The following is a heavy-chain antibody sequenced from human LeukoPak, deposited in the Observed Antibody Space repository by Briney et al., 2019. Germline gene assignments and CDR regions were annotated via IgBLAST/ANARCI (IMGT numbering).Heavy chain of an antibody. CDR3: ATAPPYDSSGYYLGYYFDY. Sequence: ASVKVSCKASGYTFTTYDINWVRQATGQGLEWMGWMNPNSGNTGFAQKFQGRVTITRNTSISTAYMELSSLRSEDTAVYYCATAPPYDSSGYYLGYYFDYWGQGTLVTVSS. D-gene: IGHD3-22*01. CDR2: MNPNSGNT. V-gene: IGHV1-8*03. CDR1: GYTFTTYD. J-gene: IGHJ4*02.